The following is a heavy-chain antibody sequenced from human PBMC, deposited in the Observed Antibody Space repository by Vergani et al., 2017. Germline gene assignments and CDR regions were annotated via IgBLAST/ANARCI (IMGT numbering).Heavy chain of an antibody. CDR3: ARELEAYSSTVDY. CDR1: GGTFSSNS. J-gene: IGHJ4*02. CDR2: IIPIFGTT. D-gene: IGHD6-13*01. Sequence: QGQLAQSGAEVKKPGSSVKVSCKASGGTFSSNSISWVRQAPGQGLEWMGRIIPIFGTTSYAQKFQGRVTILSDESTSTAYMELSSLRSEDTAVSYCARELEAYSSTVDYWGQGTLVTVSS. V-gene: IGHV1-69*13.